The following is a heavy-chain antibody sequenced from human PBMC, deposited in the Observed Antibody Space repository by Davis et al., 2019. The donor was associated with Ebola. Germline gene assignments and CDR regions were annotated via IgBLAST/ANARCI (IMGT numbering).Heavy chain of an antibody. J-gene: IGHJ3*02. CDR3: AKGRAAFDI. V-gene: IGHV3-23*01. Sequence: PGGSLRLSCAASGLTFSSYAMSWVRQAPGKGLEWVSGISGSGGTTYYAVSVKGRFTVSRDNSKNTLYLQMSSLRAEDTAVYYCAKGRAAFDIWGQGTMVTVSS. CDR2: ISGSGGTT. CDR1: GLTFSSYA.